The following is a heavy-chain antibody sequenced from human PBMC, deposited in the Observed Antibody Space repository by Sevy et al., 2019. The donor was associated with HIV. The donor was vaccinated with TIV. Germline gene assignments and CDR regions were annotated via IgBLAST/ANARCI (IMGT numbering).Heavy chain of an antibody. CDR3: ARVGGDIVATTDY. Sequence: SETLSLTCTVSGGSVSSGSYYWSWIRQPPGKGLEWIGYIYYSGSTNYNPSLKSRVTISVDTSKNQFSLKLSSVTAADAAVYYCARVGGDIVATTDYWGQGTLVTVSS. CDR1: GGSVSSGSYY. D-gene: IGHD5-12*01. CDR2: IYYSGST. J-gene: IGHJ4*02. V-gene: IGHV4-61*01.